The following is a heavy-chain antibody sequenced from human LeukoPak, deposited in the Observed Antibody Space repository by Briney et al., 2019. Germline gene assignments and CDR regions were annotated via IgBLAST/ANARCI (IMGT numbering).Heavy chain of an antibody. CDR1: GYTFTSYD. CDR3: ARYNVGATSGSDAFDI. Sequence: ASVKVSCKASGYTFTSYDINWVRQATGQGLEWMGWMNPNSGNTGYAQKFQGRVTITRNTSISTAYMELSSLRSEDTAVYYCARYNVGATSGSDAFDIWGQGTMSPSLQ. J-gene: IGHJ3*02. V-gene: IGHV1-8*03. CDR2: MNPNSGNT. D-gene: IGHD3-22*01.